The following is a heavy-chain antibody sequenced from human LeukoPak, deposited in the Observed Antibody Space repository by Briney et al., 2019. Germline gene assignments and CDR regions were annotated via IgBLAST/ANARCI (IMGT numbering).Heavy chain of an antibody. V-gene: IGHV3-23*01. CDR3: ARTPRYCSSTSCDRFFDY. D-gene: IGHD2-2*01. Sequence: GGSLRLSCAGSGFTFSSYAMSWVRLAPGKGLEWVSGISGSGDTTDYAESVKGRFTISRDNFKNTLYLQMNSLRAEDTAVYYCARTPRYCSSTSCDRFFDYWGQGTLVTVSS. J-gene: IGHJ4*02. CDR1: GFTFSSYA. CDR2: ISGSGDTT.